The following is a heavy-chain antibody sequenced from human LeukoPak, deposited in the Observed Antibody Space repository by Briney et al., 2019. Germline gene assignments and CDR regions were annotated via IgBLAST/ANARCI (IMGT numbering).Heavy chain of an antibody. D-gene: IGHD1-14*01. CDR1: GGSFSSYY. V-gene: IGHV4-34*01. CDR3: ARGNRFFDF. Sequence: PSETLSLTCSVYGGSFSSYYCSWIRHPPGKGLEWIGEINDSGGTNYNPSLKSRFTISGDTSKNQFSLKLTSVTAADTAVYFCARGNRFFDFWGRGTLVTVSS. CDR2: INDSGGT. J-gene: IGHJ4*02.